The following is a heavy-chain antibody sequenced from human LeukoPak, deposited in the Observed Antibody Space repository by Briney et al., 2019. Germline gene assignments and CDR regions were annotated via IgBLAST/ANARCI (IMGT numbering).Heavy chain of an antibody. CDR1: GGSISSSSYY. CDR2: IYYSGST. Sequence: SETLSLTCTVSGGSISSSSYYWGWIRQPPGKGLEWIGSIYYSGSTYYNPSLKSRVTISVDTSKNQFSLKLSSVTAADTAVYYCARDSTIVVVTYDAFDIWGQGTMVTVSS. CDR3: ARDSTIVVVTYDAFDI. D-gene: IGHD3-22*01. J-gene: IGHJ3*02. V-gene: IGHV4-39*07.